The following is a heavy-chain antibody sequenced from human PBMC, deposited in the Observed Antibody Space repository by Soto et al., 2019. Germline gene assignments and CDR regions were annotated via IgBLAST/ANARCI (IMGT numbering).Heavy chain of an antibody. V-gene: IGHV3-64*03. J-gene: IGHJ4*02. CDR3: ARSYEQQVRTWRAPHVDC. Sequence: EVQLVESGGGLVQPGGSLRLSCSASGFVFKNYGMHWVRQAPGKGLEYVAAIRTDSGDISYADSVKGRFIISRDKSKDTLYIQMSGLRADDTGLYYCARSYEQQVRTWRAPHVDCWGQAALVTVSS. CDR2: IRTDSGDI. D-gene: IGHD2-8*01. CDR1: GFVFKNYG.